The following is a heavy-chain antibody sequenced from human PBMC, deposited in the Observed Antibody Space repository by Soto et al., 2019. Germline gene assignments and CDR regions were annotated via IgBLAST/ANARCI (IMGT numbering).Heavy chain of an antibody. CDR2: IGRGGDR. V-gene: IGHV3-23*01. CDR1: GFTFSSTA. CDR3: TKGGWGSVCDY. Sequence: EVQLLESGGGLVQPGGSLRLSCTASGFTFSSTAMSWVRQAPGKGLEWVSGIGRGGDRHYADSVRGRFTISRENSKNTVYLQMNSLRADDTALYFCTKGGWGSVCDYWSQGTLLTVSS. D-gene: IGHD7-27*01. J-gene: IGHJ4*02.